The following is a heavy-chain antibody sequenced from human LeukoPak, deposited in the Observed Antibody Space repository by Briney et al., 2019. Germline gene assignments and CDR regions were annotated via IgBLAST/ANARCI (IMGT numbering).Heavy chain of an antibody. CDR1: GGSISSGGYY. D-gene: IGHD3-9*01. CDR2: IYYSGST. CDR3: ARFPTYYDILTGYTDDY. Sequence: PSETLSLNCTVSGGSISSGGYYWSWIRQHPGKGLEWIGYIYYSGSTYYNPSLKSRVTISVDTSKNQFSLKLSSVTAADTAVYYCARFPTYYDILTGYTDDYWGQGTLVTVSS. V-gene: IGHV4-31*03. J-gene: IGHJ4*02.